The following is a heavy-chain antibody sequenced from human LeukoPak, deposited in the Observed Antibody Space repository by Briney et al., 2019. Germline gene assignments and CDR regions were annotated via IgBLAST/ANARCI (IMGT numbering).Heavy chain of an antibody. D-gene: IGHD4-23*01. CDR1: GGSISSSSYY. J-gene: IGHJ1*01. V-gene: IGHV4-39*07. Sequence: SETLSLTCTVSGGSISSSSYYWGWIRQPPGKGLECIGSIYYSGSTYYNPSLKSRVTISIDTSKNQFSLKLSSVTAADTAVYYCARYLDYGGNSRVFQHWGQGTLVTVSS. CDR3: ARYLDYGGNSRVFQH. CDR2: IYYSGST.